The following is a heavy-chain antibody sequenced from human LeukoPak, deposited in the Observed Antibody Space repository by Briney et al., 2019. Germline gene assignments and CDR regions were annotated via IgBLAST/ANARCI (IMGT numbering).Heavy chain of an antibody. V-gene: IGHV4-34*01. D-gene: IGHD3-9*01. Sequence: SETLSLTCAVYGGSFSGYYWSWVRQPPGKGLEWIGEINHSGSTNYNPSLKSRVTISVDTSKNQFSLKLSSVTVADTAVYYCAREFYDISAGYSAQGDVFDVWGQGTVVTVSS. CDR1: GGSFSGYY. CDR2: INHSGST. CDR3: AREFYDISAGYSAQGDVFDV. J-gene: IGHJ3*01.